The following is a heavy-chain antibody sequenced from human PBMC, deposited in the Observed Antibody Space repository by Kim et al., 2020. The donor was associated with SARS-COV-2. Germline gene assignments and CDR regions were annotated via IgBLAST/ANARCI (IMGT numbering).Heavy chain of an antibody. D-gene: IGHD3-9*01. CDR2: IYPGDSDT. CDR1: GYSFTSYW. V-gene: IGHV5-51*01. Sequence: GESLKISFKGSGYSFTSYWIGWVRQMPGKGLEWMGIIYPGDSDTRYSPSFQGQVTISTDKSISTAYLQWSSLKASDTAMYYCARQGTYYDILTGRYYYYGMDVWGQGTTVTVSS. CDR3: ARQGTYYDILTGRYYYYGMDV. J-gene: IGHJ6*02.